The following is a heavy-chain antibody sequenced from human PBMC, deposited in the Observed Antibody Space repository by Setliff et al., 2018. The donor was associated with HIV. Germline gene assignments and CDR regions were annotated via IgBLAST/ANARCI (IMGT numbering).Heavy chain of an antibody. D-gene: IGHD3-16*01. J-gene: IGHJ3*02. CDR1: GFTFSSYA. CDR2: ISGSGGST. CDR3: TTDWGSVTYYVRAFDI. V-gene: IGHV3-23*01. Sequence: GGSLRLSCAASGFTFSSYAMSWVRQAPGKGLEWVSAISGSGGSTYYADSVKGRFTISRDNSKNTLYLQMNSLRAEDTAVYYCTTDWGSVTYYVRAFDIWGQGTMVTVSS.